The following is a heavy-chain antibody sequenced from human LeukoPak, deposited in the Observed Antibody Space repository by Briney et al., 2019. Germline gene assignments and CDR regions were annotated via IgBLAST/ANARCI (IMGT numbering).Heavy chain of an antibody. CDR1: GGSISSYY. D-gene: IGHD6-19*01. Sequence: SETLSLTCTVSGGSISSYYWSWIRQPPGKGLEWIGYIYYSGSTNYNPSLKSRVTISVDTSKNQFSLKLSSVTAADTAVYYCARDQTYSSGWYSLGWFDPWGQGTLVTVSS. CDR3: ARDQTYSSGWYSLGWFDP. V-gene: IGHV4-59*01. J-gene: IGHJ5*02. CDR2: IYYSGST.